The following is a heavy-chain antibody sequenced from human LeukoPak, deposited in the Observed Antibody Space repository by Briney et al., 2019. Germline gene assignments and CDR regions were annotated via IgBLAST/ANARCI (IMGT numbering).Heavy chain of an antibody. CDR3: ARLTYGSGTYYPDY. CDR2: IHYSGST. CDR1: GGSVSSSYYY. J-gene: IGHJ4*02. Sequence: ASETLSLTCSVSGGSVSSSYYYWGWIRQSPGKGLEWIGRIHYSGSTYYNPSLKGRVTTSVDTSKNQFSLELNSVTAADTAVYYCARLTYGSGTYYPDYWGQGTLVTVSS. V-gene: IGHV4-39*01. D-gene: IGHD3-10*01.